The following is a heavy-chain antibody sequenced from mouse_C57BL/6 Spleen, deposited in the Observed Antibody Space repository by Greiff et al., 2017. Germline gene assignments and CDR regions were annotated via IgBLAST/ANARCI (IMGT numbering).Heavy chain of an antibody. V-gene: IGHV1-42*01. D-gene: IGHD1-1*01. CDR3: ARGYYYGSSYVDYAMDY. J-gene: IGHJ4*01. CDR2: INPSTGGT. CDR1: GYSFTGYY. Sequence: EVQLVESGPELVKPGASVKISCKASGYSFTGYYMNWVKQSPEKSLEWIGEINPSTGGTTYNQKFKAKATLTVDKSSSTAYMQLKSLTSEDSAVYYCARGYYYGSSYVDYAMDYWGQGTSVTVSS.